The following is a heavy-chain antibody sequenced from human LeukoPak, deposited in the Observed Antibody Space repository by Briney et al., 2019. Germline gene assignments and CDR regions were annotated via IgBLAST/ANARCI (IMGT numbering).Heavy chain of an antibody. V-gene: IGHV3-23*01. CDR2: IFSGGGST. CDR1: GFTFSTYA. D-gene: IGHD3-3*01. CDR3: AKSFDFSNGHSPILTPFDS. J-gene: IGHJ4*02. Sequence: PGGSLRLSCAASGFTFSTYAMSWVRQAPGKGLEWGSAIFSGGGSTYYASSVKGRFTSSRDNSKNTLYLQMNSLRGDDIGVYYCAKSFDFSNGHSPILTPFDSWGQGALVSVSS.